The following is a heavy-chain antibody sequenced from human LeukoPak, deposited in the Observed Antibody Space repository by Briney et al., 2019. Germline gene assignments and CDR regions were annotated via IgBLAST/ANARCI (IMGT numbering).Heavy chain of an antibody. J-gene: IGHJ4*02. Sequence: GGSLRLSCAASGFTFDDYAMHWVRQAPGKGLEWASGISWNSGNIGYADSVKGRFTISRDNAKNSLYLQMNSLRAEDTALYYCAKSVIAVAGTGSRFDYWGQGTLVTVSS. V-gene: IGHV3-9*01. D-gene: IGHD6-19*01. CDR2: ISWNSGNI. CDR1: GFTFDDYA. CDR3: AKSVIAVAGTGSRFDY.